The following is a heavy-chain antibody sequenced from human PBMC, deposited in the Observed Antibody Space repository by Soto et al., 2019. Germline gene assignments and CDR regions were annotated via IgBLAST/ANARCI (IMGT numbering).Heavy chain of an antibody. CDR2: ITNRGTHT. CDR3: TRAHEVAWFDS. J-gene: IGHJ5*01. Sequence: GGSLRLSCTASGFSFSSCTMNWVRQAPGKGLQWVASITNRGTHTYSADSVKGRFTISRDNDKNSLYLQMNNLRAEDTATYYCTRAHEVAWFDSWGLGTLVTVSS. CDR1: GFSFSSCT. V-gene: IGHV3-21*06. D-gene: IGHD2-15*01.